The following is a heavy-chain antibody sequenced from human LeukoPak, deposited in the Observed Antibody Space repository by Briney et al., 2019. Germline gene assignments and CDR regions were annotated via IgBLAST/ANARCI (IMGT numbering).Heavy chain of an antibody. Sequence: SQTLSLTCTVSGGSISSGGYYWSWIRQHPGKGLEWIGYIYYSGSTYYNPPLKSRVTISVDTSKNQFSLKLSSVTAADTAVYYCARVTSKGGNWFDPWGQGTLVTVSS. CDR2: IYYSGST. D-gene: IGHD4-11*01. CDR3: ARVTSKGGNWFDP. V-gene: IGHV4-31*03. J-gene: IGHJ5*02. CDR1: GGSISSGGYY.